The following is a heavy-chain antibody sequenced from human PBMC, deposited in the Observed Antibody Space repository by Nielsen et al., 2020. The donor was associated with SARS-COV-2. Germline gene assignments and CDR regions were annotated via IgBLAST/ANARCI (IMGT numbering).Heavy chain of an antibody. CDR2: IKPNSGGT. Sequence: ASVKVSCKASGYTFTGYYMHWVRQAPGQGLEWMGRIKPNSGGTNYAQKFQGRVTMTRDTSISIAYMELSRLRSDDTAVYYCARAPGSDYDILTGYYRGLSDYWGQGTLVTVSS. CDR3: ARAPGSDYDILTGYYRGLSDY. CDR1: GYTFTGYY. D-gene: IGHD3-9*01. V-gene: IGHV1-2*06. J-gene: IGHJ4*02.